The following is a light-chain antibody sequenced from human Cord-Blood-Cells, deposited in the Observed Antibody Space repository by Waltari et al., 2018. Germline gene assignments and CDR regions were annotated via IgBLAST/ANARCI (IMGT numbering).Light chain of an antibody. Sequence: QSVLTQPPSVSGAPGQRVTISCTGSSSNIGAGYDVHWYQQPPGTAPKLLIYGKSNRPSRVPDRFPGPKSGTSASLAITGLQAEDEADYYCQSYDSSLSGSVFGGGTKLTVL. CDR1: SSNIGAGYD. CDR2: GKS. CDR3: QSYDSSLSGSV. J-gene: IGLJ2*01. V-gene: IGLV1-40*01.